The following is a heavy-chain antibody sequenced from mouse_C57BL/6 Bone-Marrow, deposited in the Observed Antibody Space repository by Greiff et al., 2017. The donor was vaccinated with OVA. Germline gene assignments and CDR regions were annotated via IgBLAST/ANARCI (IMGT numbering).Heavy chain of an antibody. Sequence: EVMLVESGGGLVQPGGSLKLSCAASGFTFSDYYMYWVRQTPEKRLEWVAYISNGGGSSYYPDTVKGRFTISRDNAKNTLYLQMSRLKSEDTAMYYCARRDYYGSSSYAMDYWGQGTSVTVSS. J-gene: IGHJ4*01. CDR1: GFTFSDYY. V-gene: IGHV5-12*01. D-gene: IGHD1-1*01. CDR2: ISNGGGSS. CDR3: ARRDYYGSSSYAMDY.